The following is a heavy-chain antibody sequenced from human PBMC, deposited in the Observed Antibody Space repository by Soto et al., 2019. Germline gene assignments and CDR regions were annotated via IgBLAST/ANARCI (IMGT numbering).Heavy chain of an antibody. CDR2: IDSNGGT. CDR1: DDSSSNYK. Sequence: ETLSLTCTVSDDSSSNYKWSWIRQPPGRRLEWIGYIDSNGGTSYNPSLQSRVTISIDTSTKQFFLKLSSVTAADTAVYYCVRQGFGRLHGLVDVWGQGTTVTVSS. CDR3: VRQGFGRLHGLVDV. D-gene: IGHD3-10*01. V-gene: IGHV4-59*08. J-gene: IGHJ6*02.